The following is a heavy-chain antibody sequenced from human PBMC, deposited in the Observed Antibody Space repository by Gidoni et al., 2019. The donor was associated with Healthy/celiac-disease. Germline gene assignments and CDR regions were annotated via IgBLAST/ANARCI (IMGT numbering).Heavy chain of an antibody. Sequence: EVQLVQSGAEVKTPGESLRISCKGSGYSFTSYWISWVRQMPGKGLEWMGRIDPSDSYTNYSPSFQGHVTISADKSISSAYLQWSSLKASDTAMYYCARHKSMTTVTTGPYNWFDPWGQGTLVTVSS. CDR1: GYSFTSYW. V-gene: IGHV5-10-1*03. D-gene: IGHD4-4*01. J-gene: IGHJ5*02. CDR3: ARHKSMTTVTTGPYNWFDP. CDR2: IDPSDSYT.